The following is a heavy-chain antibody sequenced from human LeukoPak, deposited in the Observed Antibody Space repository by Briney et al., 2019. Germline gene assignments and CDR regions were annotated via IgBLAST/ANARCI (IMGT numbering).Heavy chain of an antibody. V-gene: IGHV4-30-2*01. J-gene: IGHJ4*02. CDR3: ARGPSYYYDSSGYYVDY. CDR1: GGSISSGGYS. D-gene: IGHD3-22*01. Sequence: PSETLSLTCAVSGGSISSGGYSWSWIRQPPGKGLEWIGYIYHSGSTYYNPSLKSRVTISVDRSKNQFSLKLSSVTAADTAVYYCARGPSYYYDSSGYYVDYWGQGTLVTVSS. CDR2: IYHSGST.